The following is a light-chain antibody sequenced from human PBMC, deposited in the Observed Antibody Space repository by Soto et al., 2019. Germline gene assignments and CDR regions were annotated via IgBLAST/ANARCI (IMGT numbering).Light chain of an antibody. CDR3: QQYNNWPPCT. V-gene: IGKV3-15*01. CDR1: QGIGST. CDR2: DAS. J-gene: IGKJ1*01. Sequence: EIVMTQSPATLSVSPGGGATLSCRASQGIGSTLAWYQHKPRQTPRLLIYDASTRATGVPVRFSGSGSGTEFALTINSLQSEDFAVYYCQQYNNWPPCTFGQGTKVDIK.